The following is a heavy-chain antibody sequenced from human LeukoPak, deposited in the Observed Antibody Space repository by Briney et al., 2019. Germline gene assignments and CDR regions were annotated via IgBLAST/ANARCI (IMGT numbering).Heavy chain of an antibody. V-gene: IGHV4-61*02. D-gene: IGHD3-3*01. J-gene: IGHJ4*02. CDR1: GGSLSSGSYY. CDR2: IYTSGST. Sequence: SQTLSLTCTVSGGSLSSGSYYWSWIRQPAGKGLEWIGRIYTSGSTNYNPSLKSRVTISVDTSKNQFSLKLSSVTAADTAVYYCARDHDFWSGYYDYWGQGTLVTVSS. CDR3: ARDHDFWSGYYDY.